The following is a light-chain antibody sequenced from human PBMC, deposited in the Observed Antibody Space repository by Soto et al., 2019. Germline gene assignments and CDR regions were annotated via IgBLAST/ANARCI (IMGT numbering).Light chain of an antibody. Sequence: DIQMTQSPSSLSASVGDRVTITCRASQSISTWLAWYQQKSGKAPRLLIYDASSLQSGVPSRFSGSGSGTEFTLTISGLQPDDFATYYCQQYNSYSPETFGQGTKVDI. CDR3: QQYNSYSPET. CDR2: DAS. CDR1: QSISTW. J-gene: IGKJ1*01. V-gene: IGKV1-5*01.